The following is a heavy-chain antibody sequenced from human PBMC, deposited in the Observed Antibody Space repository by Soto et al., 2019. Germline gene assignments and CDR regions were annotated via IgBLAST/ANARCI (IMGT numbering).Heavy chain of an antibody. CDR2: IISMFPTT. CDR3: TSDGESADYGF. V-gene: IGHV1-69*06. Sequence: QVQLVQSGAEVKRPGSSVKVSCTASGDTFGRNAIHWVRQAPGQGLEWMGGIISMFPTTNYAQKFKGRLTMYADKSTGTAYMEMTCVGSDYTAVYYCTSDGESADYGFWCQGALVTVSS. D-gene: IGHD2-21*01. J-gene: IGHJ4*02. CDR1: GDTFGRNA.